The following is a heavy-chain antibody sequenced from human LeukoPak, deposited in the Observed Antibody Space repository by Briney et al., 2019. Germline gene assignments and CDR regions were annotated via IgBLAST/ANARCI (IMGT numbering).Heavy chain of an antibody. CDR3: ARHGRGSRSPNAFDI. CDR1: GYTFTNYY. J-gene: IGHJ3*02. Sequence: GESLKISCNGSGYTFTNYYIAWVRQMPGKGLEWMGIIYPGDSDIRYSPSFQGQVTISADKSIITAYLQWSSLKASDTAMYYCARHGRGSRSPNAFDIWGQGTMVSVSS. CDR2: IYPGDSDI. V-gene: IGHV5-51*01. D-gene: IGHD3-10*01.